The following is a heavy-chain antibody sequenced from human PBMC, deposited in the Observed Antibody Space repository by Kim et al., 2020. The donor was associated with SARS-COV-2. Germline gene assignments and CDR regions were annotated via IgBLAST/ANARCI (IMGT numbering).Heavy chain of an antibody. CDR1: GGSISSSNW. CDR3: ARGGYYYDSSGYYHNWYFDL. V-gene: IGHV4-4*02. CDR2: IYHSGST. J-gene: IGHJ2*01. Sequence: SETLSLTCAVSGGSISSSNWWSWVRQPPGKGLEWIGEIYHSGSTNYNPSLKSRVTISVDKSKNQFSLKLSSVTAADTAVYYCARGGYYYDSSGYYHNWYFDLWGRGTLVTVSS. D-gene: IGHD3-22*01.